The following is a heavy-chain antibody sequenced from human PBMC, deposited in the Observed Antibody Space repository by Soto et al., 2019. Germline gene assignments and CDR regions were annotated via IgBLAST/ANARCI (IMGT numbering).Heavy chain of an antibody. D-gene: IGHD3-10*01. CDR1: GYTFTSYG. J-gene: IGHJ5*02. Sequence: QVQLVQSGAEVKKPGASVKVSCTASGYTFTSYGISWVRQAPGQGLEWMGWITAYNGNTNYAQKLQVRVTMTTDTSASTAYTELISMRSDYTAVYSCARSAMVRGVVEHNGFDPWGEGTLVPVSS. CDR2: ITAYNGNT. CDR3: ARSAMVRGVVEHNGFDP. V-gene: IGHV1-18*01.